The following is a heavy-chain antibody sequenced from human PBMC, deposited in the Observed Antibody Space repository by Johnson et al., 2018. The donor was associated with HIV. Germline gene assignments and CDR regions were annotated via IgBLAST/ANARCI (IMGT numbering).Heavy chain of an antibody. CDR1: GFTFRSYG. CDR3: AKEGHYYDDYHAFDI. V-gene: IGHV3-30*02. J-gene: IGHJ3*02. D-gene: IGHD3-16*01. CDR2: IRYGGSNK. Sequence: QVQLVESGGGVVQPGGSLRLSCAASGFTFRSYGMHWVRQAPGKGLEWVAFIRYGGSNKYYADSVKGRFTISRDNSKNTLYLQMNSLIAEDTAVYYCAKEGHYYDDYHAFDIWGQGTMVTVSS.